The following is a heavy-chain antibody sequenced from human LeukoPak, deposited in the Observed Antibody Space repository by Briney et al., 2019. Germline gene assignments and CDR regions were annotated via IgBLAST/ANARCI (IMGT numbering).Heavy chain of an antibody. CDR2: ISGSGGTT. CDR1: GFTFSTYA. D-gene: IGHD3-3*01. V-gene: IGHV3-23*01. CDR3: VKEPLVLEWKKDDSLAYEGMDI. Sequence: GGTLRLSCAASGFTFSTYAMSWVRQAPGKGLEWVSSISGSGGTTYYADSVKGRFAISRDNSKNTLYLQMNSLRAEDTAVYYCVKEPLVLEWKKDDSLAYEGMDIWGQGTTVTVSS. J-gene: IGHJ6*02.